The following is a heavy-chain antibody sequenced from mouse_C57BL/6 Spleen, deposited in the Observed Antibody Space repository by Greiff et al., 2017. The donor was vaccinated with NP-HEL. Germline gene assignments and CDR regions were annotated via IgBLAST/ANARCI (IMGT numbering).Heavy chain of an antibody. V-gene: IGHV1-82*01. D-gene: IGHD2-4*01. Sequence: VQGVESGPELVKPGASVKISCKASGYAFSSSWMNWVKQRPGKGLEWIGRIYPGDGDTNYNGKFKGKATLTADKSSSTAYMQLSSLTSEDSAVYFCARELRGDAMDYWGQGTSVTVSS. J-gene: IGHJ4*01. CDR1: GYAFSSSW. CDR3: ARELRGDAMDY. CDR2: IYPGDGDT.